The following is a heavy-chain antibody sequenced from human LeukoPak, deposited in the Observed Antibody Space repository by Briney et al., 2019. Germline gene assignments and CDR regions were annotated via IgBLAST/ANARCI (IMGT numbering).Heavy chain of an antibody. J-gene: IGHJ4*02. D-gene: IGHD6-13*01. Sequence: SVKVSCKASGGTFSSYAISWVRQAPGQGLEWMGRIIPIFGTANYAQKFQGRVTITTDESTSTAYMELSSLRSEDTAVYYCARDRSSSWYPSYFDYWGQGTLVTVSS. CDR1: GGTFSSYA. CDR2: IIPIFGTA. V-gene: IGHV1-69*05. CDR3: ARDRSSSWYPSYFDY.